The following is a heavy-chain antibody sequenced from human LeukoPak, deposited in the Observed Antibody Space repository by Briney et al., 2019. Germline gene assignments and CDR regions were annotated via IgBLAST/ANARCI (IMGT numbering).Heavy chain of an antibody. V-gene: IGHV4-34*01. CDR3: ARSFYYCSGYHFED. Sequence: SETLSLTCAVYGGSFSAYYWSWIRQPPGKGLEWIGEINHSGSTNYNPSLKSRVTISVDTSKNQFSLKLSSVTAADTAVYYCARSFYYCSGYHFEDWGQRTLVTVSS. CDR1: GGSFSAYY. D-gene: IGHD3-22*01. J-gene: IGHJ4*02. CDR2: INHSGST.